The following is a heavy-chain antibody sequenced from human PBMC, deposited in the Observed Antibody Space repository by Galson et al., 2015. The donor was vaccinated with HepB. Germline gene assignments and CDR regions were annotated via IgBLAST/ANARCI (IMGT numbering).Heavy chain of an antibody. CDR1: GVSISSSIYY. CDR3: ARDRSGYFHMDV. J-gene: IGHJ6*03. Sequence: QEQLQESGPGLVKPSQTLSLSCTVSGVSISSSIYYWSWIRQPPGKGLEWIGYIYSSGSTYSNPSLKSRVAISLDTSKNQFSLKLKSVTAEDTAVYYCARDRSGYFHMDVWGNGTTVTVSS. V-gene: IGHV4-30-4*01. D-gene: IGHD3-22*01. CDR2: IYSSGST.